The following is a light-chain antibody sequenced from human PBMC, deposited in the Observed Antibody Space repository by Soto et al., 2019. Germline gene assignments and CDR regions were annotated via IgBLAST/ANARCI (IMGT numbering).Light chain of an antibody. CDR3: QQYNNWPPWT. CDR2: EAS. V-gene: IGKV3D-15*01. J-gene: IGKJ1*01. CDR1: QTVSSS. Sequence: IVLTQSPATLSLSPGERATLSCRASQTVSSSLAWYQQKPGQAPRLLIYEASNRATGIPARFSGSGSGTELTLTISSLQSEDFAVYYCQQYNNWPPWTFGQGTKVDI.